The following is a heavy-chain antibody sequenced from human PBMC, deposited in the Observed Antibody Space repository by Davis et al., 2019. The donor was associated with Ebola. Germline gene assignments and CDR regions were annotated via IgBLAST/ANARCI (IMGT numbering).Heavy chain of an antibody. CDR2: ISYDGSNK. CDR1: GFTFSSYA. Sequence: PGGSLRLSCAASGFTFSSYAMHWVRQAPGKGLEWVAVISYDGSNKYYADSVKGRFTISRDNSKNTLYLQMNSLRAEDTAVYYCARDLPVAGLTYYYYCGMDVWGQGTTVTVSS. J-gene: IGHJ6*02. D-gene: IGHD6-19*01. CDR3: ARDLPVAGLTYYYYCGMDV. V-gene: IGHV3-30-3*01.